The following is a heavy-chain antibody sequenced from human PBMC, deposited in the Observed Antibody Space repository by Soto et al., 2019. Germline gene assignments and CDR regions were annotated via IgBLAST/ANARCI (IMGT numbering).Heavy chain of an antibody. CDR1: GGSISSYY. J-gene: IGHJ4*02. CDR2: IYYSGST. CDR3: ARSAVTMVRGVRGGFDY. Sequence: ASETLSLTCTVSGGSISSYYWSWIRQPPGKGLEWIGYIYYSGSTNYNPSLKSRVTISVDTSKNQFSLKLSSVTAADTAVYYCARSAVTMVRGVRGGFDYWGPGTLVTVSS. D-gene: IGHD3-10*01. V-gene: IGHV4-59*01.